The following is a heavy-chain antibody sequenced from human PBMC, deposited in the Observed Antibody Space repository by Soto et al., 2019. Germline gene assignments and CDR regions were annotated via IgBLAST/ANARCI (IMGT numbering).Heavy chain of an antibody. D-gene: IGHD5-12*01. V-gene: IGHV3-23*01. CDR1: GFTYSSHG. CDR3: ARDGQYRTDGFDI. Sequence: EAQLLESGGELIQPGGSLRLSCAASGFTYSSHGMSWVRQAPGKGLEGIAGLRRGGGSTYYADSVKGRFTISRDNSKNTLDLIMNSLRVEDTALYYCARDGQYRTDGFDIWGQGTMVTVSS. J-gene: IGHJ3*02. CDR2: LRRGGGST.